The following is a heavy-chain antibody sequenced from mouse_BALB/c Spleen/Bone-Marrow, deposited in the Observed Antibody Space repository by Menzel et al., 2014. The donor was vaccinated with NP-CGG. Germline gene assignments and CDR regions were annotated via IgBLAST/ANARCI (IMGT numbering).Heavy chain of an antibody. Sequence: QVQLQQSAAELARPGASVKLSCKAPGYIFTSYTIQWIKQRPGQGLEWIGYINPSIGYTEYNQKFKDKTTLTADTSSSTTYVQLSSLTSEDSAVYYCAREGTYYAYFDYWGQGTTLTVSS. D-gene: IGHD1-1*01. J-gene: IGHJ2*01. V-gene: IGHV1-4*02. CDR3: AREGTYYAYFDY. CDR1: GYIFTSYT. CDR2: INPSIGYT.